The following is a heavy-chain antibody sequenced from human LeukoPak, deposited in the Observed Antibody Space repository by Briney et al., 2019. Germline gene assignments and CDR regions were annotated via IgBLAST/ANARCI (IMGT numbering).Heavy chain of an antibody. CDR1: GGSISSYY. V-gene: IGHV4-59*01. CDR2: IYYSGST. CDR3: ARDRGYSYAEDY. J-gene: IGHJ4*02. Sequence: PSETLSLTCTVSGGSISSYYWSWIRQPPGKGLEWIGYIYYSGSTNYNPSLKSRVTISVDTSKNQFSLKLSSVTAADTAVYYCARDRGYSYAEDYWGQGTLVTVSS. D-gene: IGHD5-18*01.